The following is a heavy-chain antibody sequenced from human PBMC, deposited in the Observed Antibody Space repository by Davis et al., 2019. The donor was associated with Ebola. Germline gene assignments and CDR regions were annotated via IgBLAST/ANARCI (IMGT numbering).Heavy chain of an antibody. J-gene: IGHJ3*02. V-gene: IGHV1-69*13. CDR2: LIPIFGTA. CDR1: GGTFSSYA. Sequence: AASVKVSCKASGGTFSSYAISWVRQAPGQGLEWMGGLIPIFGTANYAQKFQGRVTITADESTSTAYMELRSLRSDDTAVYYCARDTGYCSGGSCYSSAFDIWGQGTMVTVSS. D-gene: IGHD2-15*01. CDR3: ARDTGYCSGGSCYSSAFDI.